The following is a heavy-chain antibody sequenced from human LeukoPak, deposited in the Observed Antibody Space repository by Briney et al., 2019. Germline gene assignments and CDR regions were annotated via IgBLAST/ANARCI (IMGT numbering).Heavy chain of an antibody. CDR3: ARGPRYGY. Sequence: SETLSLTCPVYGGSFSGYYWSWIRQPPGKGLEWIGEINHSGSTNYNPSLKSRVTISVDTSKNQFSLKLSSVTAADTAVYYCARGPRYGYWGQGTLVTVSS. V-gene: IGHV4-34*01. D-gene: IGHD3-16*01. CDR2: INHSGST. J-gene: IGHJ4*02. CDR1: GGSFSGYY.